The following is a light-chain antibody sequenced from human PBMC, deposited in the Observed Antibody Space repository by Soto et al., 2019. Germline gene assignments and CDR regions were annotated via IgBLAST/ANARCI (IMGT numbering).Light chain of an antibody. CDR2: HTS. CDR3: QQYGNYYT. J-gene: IGKJ2*01. V-gene: IGKV1-5*01. Sequence: DIQMTQSPSTLSASVGDRVTITCRASQSISTWLAWYQQKPGRAPKLLIYHTSSLESGVPSRFSGSGSGTEFTLTITSLQPDDFATYYCQQYGNYYTFGQGTKLEIK. CDR1: QSISTW.